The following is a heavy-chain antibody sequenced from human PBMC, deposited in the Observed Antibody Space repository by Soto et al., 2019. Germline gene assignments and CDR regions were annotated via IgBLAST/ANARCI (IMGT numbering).Heavy chain of an antibody. J-gene: IGHJ6*02. D-gene: IGHD2-15*01. CDR1: GYSFTSYW. CDR2: IYPGDSDT. V-gene: IGHV5-51*01. Sequence: GESLKISCKGSGYSFTSYWIGWVRQMPGKGLEWMGIIYPGDSDTRYSPSFQGQVTISADKSISTAYLQWSSLKASDTAMYYCARKHCSGGSCYLNHYGMDVWGQGTTVTVAS. CDR3: ARKHCSGGSCYLNHYGMDV.